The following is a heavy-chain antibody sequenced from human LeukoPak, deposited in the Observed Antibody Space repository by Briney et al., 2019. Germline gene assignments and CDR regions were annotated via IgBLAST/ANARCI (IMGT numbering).Heavy chain of an antibody. V-gene: IGHV1-46*01. CDR3: ARVNRNGGAVAGLDY. Sequence: ASVKVSCKASGYTFSNYYLHWVRQAPGQGLEWMGFINPTAGNTYYAQRFQGRVTMTRNTSTSTVYMELSSLRSDDTAVYYCARVNRNGGAVAGLDYWGQGTLVTVSS. D-gene: IGHD6-19*01. J-gene: IGHJ4*02. CDR1: GYTFSNYY. CDR2: INPTAGNT.